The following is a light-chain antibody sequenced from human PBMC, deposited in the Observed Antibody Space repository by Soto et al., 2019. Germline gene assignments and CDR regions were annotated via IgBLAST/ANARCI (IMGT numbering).Light chain of an antibody. CDR1: QSISSN. CDR2: GAS. Sequence: EIVMTQSPATLSVSPGERATLSCRASQSISSNLAWYQQKAGQPPRLLIYGASTRAAGIPATFSGSGSGTEFTLTISSLQSEDFAIYYWQRYNDWPPVTFGGGTKVEIK. CDR3: QRYNDWPPVT. J-gene: IGKJ4*01. V-gene: IGKV3-15*01.